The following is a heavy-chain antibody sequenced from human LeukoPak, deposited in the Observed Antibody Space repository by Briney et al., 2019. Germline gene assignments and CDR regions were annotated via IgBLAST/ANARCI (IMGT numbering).Heavy chain of an antibody. Sequence: SETLSLTCAVYGGAPRGYFWTWIRQPPGKGPEWIEEMSQSGSTNSNPSLKSRVTVSVDTSKNQLSLKLSSVTAVDTAVYYCARYLGGGIFDLWGQGTVVTVSA. J-gene: IGHJ3*01. D-gene: IGHD3-16*01. CDR2: MSQSGST. CDR1: GGAPRGYF. CDR3: ARYLGGGIFDL. V-gene: IGHV4-34*01.